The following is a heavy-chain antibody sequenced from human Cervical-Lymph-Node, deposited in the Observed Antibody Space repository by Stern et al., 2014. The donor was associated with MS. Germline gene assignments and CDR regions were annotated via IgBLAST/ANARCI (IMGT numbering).Heavy chain of an antibody. J-gene: IGHJ4*02. D-gene: IGHD6-19*01. V-gene: IGHV3-9*01. CDR3: AKEIRRADSSPDY. CDR2: ISWNSVSI. Sequence: QLVESGGDLVQPGRSLRLSCAASGFRFDLYAMHWVRQAPGKGLEWVAGISWNSVSIGYAGSVKGRFTISRDNVKNFPYLQMDSLRPEDTALYYCAKEIRRADSSPDYWGQGALVTVSS. CDR1: GFRFDLYA.